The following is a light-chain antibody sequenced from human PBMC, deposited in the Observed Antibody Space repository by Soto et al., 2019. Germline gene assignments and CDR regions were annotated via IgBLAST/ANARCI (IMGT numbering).Light chain of an antibody. CDR2: AES. CDR1: QGISSY. CDR3: QELNSYLIS. J-gene: IGKJ5*01. Sequence: QMTQTPSSLSGSVGDKFTITSLAIQGISSYLAWYQQKPGKATKLLIYAESTLQSGVPSRFSGSGSGTDFTLTIRSLQPEDFATYYCQELNSYLISFGQGRRLEVK. V-gene: IGKV1-9*01.